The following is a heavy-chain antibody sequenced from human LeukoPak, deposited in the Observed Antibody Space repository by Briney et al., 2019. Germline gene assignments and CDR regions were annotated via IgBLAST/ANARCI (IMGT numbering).Heavy chain of an antibody. CDR1: GFTFSSYG. J-gene: IGHJ4*02. D-gene: IGHD4/OR15-4a*01. V-gene: IGHV3-33*06. CDR2: MWYDGTTK. CDR3: AKDGAASTYFDY. Sequence: GGSLRLSCAASGFTFSSYGMLWVRQAPGKGLEGVAVMWYDGTTKYYADSVKGRFTISRDNSKDTLYLQMDSLRAEDTAVYYCAKDGAASTYFDYWGPGTLVTVSS.